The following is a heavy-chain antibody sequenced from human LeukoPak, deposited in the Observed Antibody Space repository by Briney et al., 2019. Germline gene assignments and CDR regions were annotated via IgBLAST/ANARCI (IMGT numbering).Heavy chain of an antibody. CDR1: GYTFTSYD. Sequence: ASVKVSCKASGYTFTSYDINWVRQATGQGLEWMGWTNPNSGNTGYVQKFQGRVTMTRNTSISTAYMELSSLRSEDTAVYYCARALTASLRLPRYWGQGTLVTVSS. V-gene: IGHV1-8*01. D-gene: IGHD3-16*01. CDR3: ARALTASLRLPRY. J-gene: IGHJ4*02. CDR2: TNPNSGNT.